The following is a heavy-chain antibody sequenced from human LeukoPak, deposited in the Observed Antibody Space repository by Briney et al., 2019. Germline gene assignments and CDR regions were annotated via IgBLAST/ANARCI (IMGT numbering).Heavy chain of an antibody. Sequence: GASVKVSCKASGYTFTSYDINWVRQATGQGLEWMGWMNPNNGNKAYAQKFQGRVTITSNTSISTAYMELSSLRSEDTALYYCARVGHYYGSGSSYTYYYYYMDVWGKGTAVTVSS. CDR3: ARVGHYYGSGSSYTYYYYYMDV. CDR1: GYTFTSYD. V-gene: IGHV1-8*03. CDR2: MNPNNGNK. J-gene: IGHJ6*03. D-gene: IGHD3-10*01.